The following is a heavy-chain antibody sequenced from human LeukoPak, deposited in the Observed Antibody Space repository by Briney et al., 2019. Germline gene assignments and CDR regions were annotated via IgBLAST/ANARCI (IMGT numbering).Heavy chain of an antibody. J-gene: IGHJ3*02. D-gene: IGHD1-14*01. CDR2: ISYDGSNK. CDR1: GFTFSSYG. CDR3: AKDAESDAFDI. Sequence: PGGSLRLSCAAYGFTFSSYGMHWVRQAPGKGLEWVAVISYDGSNKYYADSVKGRFTISRDNSKNTLYLQMNSLRAEDTAVYYCAKDAESDAFDIWGQGTMVTVSS. V-gene: IGHV3-30*18.